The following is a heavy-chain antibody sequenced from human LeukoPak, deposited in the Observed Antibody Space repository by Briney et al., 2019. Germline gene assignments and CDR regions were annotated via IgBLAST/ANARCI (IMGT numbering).Heavy chain of an antibody. V-gene: IGHV1-18*01. CDR3: ARDRAVVVAATDY. J-gene: IGHJ4*02. CDR2: ISPYNGNT. D-gene: IGHD2-15*01. Sequence: ASVKVSCKASGYTFTTYGISWVRQAPGQGLEWMGWISPYNGNTNYAQKLQGRVTMTTDTSTSNAYMELRSLRSDDTAVYYCARDRAVVVAATDYWGQGTLVTVSS. CDR1: GYTFTTYG.